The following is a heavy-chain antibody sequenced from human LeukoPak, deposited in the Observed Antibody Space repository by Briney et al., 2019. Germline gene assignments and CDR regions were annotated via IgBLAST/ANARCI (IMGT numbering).Heavy chain of an antibody. J-gene: IGHJ4*02. Sequence: SETLSLTCTVSGGPVSSDRNYWIWIRQPPGKGLEWIGYIYSSGITDYNPSLKSRVTISVDTSKNQFSLRLTSVTAADTAVYYCARGTSLWGQGTLVTVSS. CDR3: ARGTSL. V-gene: IGHV4-61*01. CDR2: IYSSGIT. CDR1: GGPVSSDRNY. D-gene: IGHD2-8*01.